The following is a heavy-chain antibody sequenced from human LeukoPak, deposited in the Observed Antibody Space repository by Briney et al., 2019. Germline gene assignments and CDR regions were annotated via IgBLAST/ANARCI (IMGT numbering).Heavy chain of an antibody. CDR2: ISWNSGSI. J-gene: IGHJ4*02. V-gene: IGHV3-9*01. CDR1: GFTFDDYA. Sequence: GGSLRLSCAASGFTFDDYAMHWVRQAPGKGLEWVSGISWNSGSIGYADSVKGRFTISRDNAKNSLYLQMNSLRAEDTALYYCAKSGYTSGWYSLDYWGQGTLVTVSS. CDR3: AKSGYTSGWYSLDY. D-gene: IGHD6-19*01.